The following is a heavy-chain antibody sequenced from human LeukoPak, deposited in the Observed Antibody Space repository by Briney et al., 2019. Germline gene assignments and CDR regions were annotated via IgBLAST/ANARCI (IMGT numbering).Heavy chain of an antibody. Sequence: SVKVSCKASGGTFSSYTISWVRQAPGQGLEWMGRIIPILGIANYAQKFQGRVTITADKSTSTAYMELSSLRSEDTAVYYCARVYCTNGVCYNNWFDPWGQGTLVTVSS. CDR3: ARVYCTNGVCYNNWFDP. CDR2: IIPILGIA. V-gene: IGHV1-69*02. D-gene: IGHD2-8*01. CDR1: GGTFSSYT. J-gene: IGHJ5*02.